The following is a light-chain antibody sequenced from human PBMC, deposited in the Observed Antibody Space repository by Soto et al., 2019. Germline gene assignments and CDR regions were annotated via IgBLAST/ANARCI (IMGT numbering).Light chain of an antibody. CDR1: SSDIGDYNY. V-gene: IGLV2-14*01. Sequence: QSALAQPASVSGSPGQSIAISCTGTSSDIGDYNYVSWYQQHPVKATKLIIYDVSNRPSGVSDRFSGSKSGNTASLTISGLQAEDEADYYCSSYTSSSTPYVFGTGTKVTVL. CDR2: DVS. CDR3: SSYTSSSTPYV. J-gene: IGLJ1*01.